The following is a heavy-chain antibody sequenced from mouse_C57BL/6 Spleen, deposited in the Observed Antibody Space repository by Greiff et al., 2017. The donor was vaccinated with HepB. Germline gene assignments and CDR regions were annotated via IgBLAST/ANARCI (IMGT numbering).Heavy chain of an antibody. CDR1: GYTFTDYY. J-gene: IGHJ1*03. V-gene: IGHV1-76*01. CDR3: ARRRKAGYFDV. Sequence: VKVVESGAELVRPGASVKLSCKASGYTFTDYYINWVKQRPGQGLEWIARIYPGSGNTYYNEKFKSKATLTAEKSSSTAYMQLSSLTSEDSAVYFCARRRKAGYFDVWGTGTTVTVSS. CDR2: IYPGSGNT.